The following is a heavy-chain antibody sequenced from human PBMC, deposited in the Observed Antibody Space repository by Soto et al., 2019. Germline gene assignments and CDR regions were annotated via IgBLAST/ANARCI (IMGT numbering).Heavy chain of an antibody. J-gene: IGHJ6*02. CDR3: AKDVVVGATTGLGDYYYYYGMDA. V-gene: IGHV3-30*18. CDR2: ISYDGSNK. D-gene: IGHD1-26*01. CDR1: GYSFTSYG. Sequence: PGEPLKISCKGSGYSFTSYGIHWVRQAPGKGLEWLAVISYDGSNKYYADSVKGRFTISRDNSKNTLYLQMNSLRAEDTAVYYCAKDVVVGATTGLGDYYYYYGMDAWGQGTTVTVSS.